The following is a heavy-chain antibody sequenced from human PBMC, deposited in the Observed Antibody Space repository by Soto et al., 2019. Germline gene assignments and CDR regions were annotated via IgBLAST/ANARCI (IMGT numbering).Heavy chain of an antibody. CDR1: GFTFSSYE. V-gene: IGHV3-48*03. Sequence: PGGSLRLSCAASGFTFSSYEMNWVRQAPGKGLEWVSYISSSGSTIYYADSVKGRFTISRDNAKNSLYLQMNSLRAEDTAVYYCARGRRAAAHWFGPWGQGALVTVSS. D-gene: IGHD6-6*01. J-gene: IGHJ5*02. CDR2: ISSSGSTI. CDR3: ARGRRAAAHWFGP.